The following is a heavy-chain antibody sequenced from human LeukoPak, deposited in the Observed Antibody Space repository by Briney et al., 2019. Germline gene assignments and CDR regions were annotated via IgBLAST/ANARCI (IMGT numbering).Heavy chain of an antibody. D-gene: IGHD3-10*01. CDR2: IYHSGST. Sequence: LEWIGEIYHSGSTNYNPSLKSRVTISVDKSKNQFSLKLSSVTAADTAVYYCARFGELSFDYWGQGTLVTVSS. V-gene: IGHV4-4*02. J-gene: IGHJ4*02. CDR3: ARFGELSFDY.